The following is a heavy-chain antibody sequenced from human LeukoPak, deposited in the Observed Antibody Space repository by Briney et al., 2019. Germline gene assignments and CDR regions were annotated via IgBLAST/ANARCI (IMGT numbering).Heavy chain of an antibody. CDR1: GFTFSSYG. CDR3: ARGLVDNRAIYDFWSGSRYYFDY. CDR2: ISSSSSDI. V-gene: IGHV3-21*01. J-gene: IGHJ4*02. D-gene: IGHD3-3*01. Sequence: PGGSLRLSCAASGFTFSSYGMNWVRQAPGKGLEWVSSISSSSSDIYYADSVKGRFTISRDNAKNSLYLQMNSLRAEDTAVYYCARGLVDNRAIYDFWSGSRYYFDYWGQGTLVTVSS.